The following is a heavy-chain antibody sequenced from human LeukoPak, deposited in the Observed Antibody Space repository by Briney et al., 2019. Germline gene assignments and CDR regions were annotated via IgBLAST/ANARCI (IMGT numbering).Heavy chain of an antibody. J-gene: IGHJ4*02. Sequence: SETLSLTCTVSGGSISSYYWSWIRQPAGKGLEWIEYIYHSGSTYYNPSLKSRVTISVDRSKNQFSLKLSSVTAADTAVYYCARAPYSSYGDYWGQGTLVTVSS. D-gene: IGHD3-22*01. V-gene: IGHV4-59*12. CDR1: GGSISSYY. CDR3: ARAPYSSYGDY. CDR2: IYHSGST.